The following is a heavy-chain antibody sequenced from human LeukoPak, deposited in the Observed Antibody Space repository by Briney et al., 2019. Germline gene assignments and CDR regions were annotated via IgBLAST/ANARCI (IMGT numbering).Heavy chain of an antibody. CDR3: TRDRIAAAGTFDY. D-gene: IGHD6-13*01. J-gene: IGHJ4*02. CDR2: IRSKAYDGTT. Sequence: GGSLRLSCTASGFTFGDYSMNWVRQAPGKGLEWVGFIRSKAYDGTTEYAASVKGRFTISRDDSKSIAYLQMNSLKTEDTAVYYCTRDRIAAAGTFDYWGQGTLVTVSS. CDR1: GFTFGDYS. V-gene: IGHV3-49*04.